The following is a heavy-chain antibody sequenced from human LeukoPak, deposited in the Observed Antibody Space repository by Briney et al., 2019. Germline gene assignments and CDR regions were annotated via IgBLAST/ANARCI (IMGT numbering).Heavy chain of an antibody. Sequence: ASVKVSCKASGYTFTSYGISWVRQAPGQGLEWMGWISAYNGNTNYAQKLQGRVTMTTDTSTSTAYMEPRSLRSDDTAVYYCARSLIGYCSGGSCYSEVYYYYMDVWGKGTTVTVSS. CDR2: ISAYNGNT. CDR3: ARSLIGYCSGGSCYSEVYYYYMDV. V-gene: IGHV1-18*01. J-gene: IGHJ6*03. CDR1: GYTFTSYG. D-gene: IGHD2-15*01.